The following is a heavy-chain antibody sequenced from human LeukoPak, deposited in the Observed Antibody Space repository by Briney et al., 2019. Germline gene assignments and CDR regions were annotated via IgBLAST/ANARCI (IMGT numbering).Heavy chain of an antibody. CDR3: AKGAEGSGSYYGWYFDL. J-gene: IGHJ2*01. Sequence: GGSLRLSCAASGFTFSSYGMHWVRQAPGKGLEWVAFIRYDGSNKYYADSVKGRFTISRDNSKNTLYLQMNSLRAEDTAVYYCAKGAEGSGSYYGWYFDLWGRGTLVTVSS. CDR2: IRYDGSNK. V-gene: IGHV3-30*02. CDR1: GFTFSSYG. D-gene: IGHD1-26*01.